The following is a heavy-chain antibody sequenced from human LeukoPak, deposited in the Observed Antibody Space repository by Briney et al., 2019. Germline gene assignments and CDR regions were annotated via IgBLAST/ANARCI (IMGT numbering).Heavy chain of an antibody. CDR2: INARGDT. D-gene: IGHD2-2*01. V-gene: IGHV4-34*01. CDR1: GWSFNDYY. J-gene: IGHJ5*02. CDR3: ARGQVPAARGYNWFDP. Sequence: SETLSLTCAVYGWSFNDYYWNWIRQPPGKGLEWIGEINARGDTNYNPSLKRRVNISLDTSKKQFSLRLTSMIAADTALYYCARGQVPAARGYNWFDPWGQGTLVTVSS.